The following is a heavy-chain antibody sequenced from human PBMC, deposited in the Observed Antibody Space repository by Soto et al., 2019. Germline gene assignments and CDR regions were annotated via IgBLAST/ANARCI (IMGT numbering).Heavy chain of an antibody. D-gene: IGHD6-19*01. CDR2: ISGSGGST. CDR3: AKAGYSSGWYNYAFDI. Sequence: VQLLESGGGLVQTGGSLRLSCAASGFTFSSYAMSWVRQAPGKGLEWVSAISGSGGSTYYADSVKGRFTISRDNSKNTLYLQMNSLRAEDTAVYYCAKAGYSSGWYNYAFDIWGQGTMVTVSS. CDR1: GFTFSSYA. J-gene: IGHJ3*02. V-gene: IGHV3-23*01.